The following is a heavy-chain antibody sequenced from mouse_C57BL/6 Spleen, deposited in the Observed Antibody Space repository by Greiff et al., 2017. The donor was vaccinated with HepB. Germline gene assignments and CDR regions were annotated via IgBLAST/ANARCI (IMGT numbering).Heavy chain of an antibody. J-gene: IGHJ2*01. CDR1: GFNIKDYY. Sequence: VQLQQSGAELVKPGASVKLSCTASGFNIKDYYMHWVKQRTEQGLEWIGRSDPEDGETKYAPKFQGKATITADTSSNTAYLQLSSLTSEDTAVYYCARNQYYFDYWGQGTTLTVSS. CDR2: SDPEDGET. CDR3: ARNQYYFDY. V-gene: IGHV14-2*01.